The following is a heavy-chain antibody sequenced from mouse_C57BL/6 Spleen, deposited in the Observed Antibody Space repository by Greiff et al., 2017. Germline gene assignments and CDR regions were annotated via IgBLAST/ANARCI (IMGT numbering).Heavy chain of an antibody. CDR1: GYTFTDYY. D-gene: IGHD2-4*01. J-gene: IGHJ4*01. CDR3: ARSMITTYYYAMDY. V-gene: IGHV1-26*01. Sequence: EVQLQQSGPELVKPGASVKISCKASGYTFTDYYMNWVKQSHGKSLEWIGDINPNNGGTSYNQKFKGKATLTVDKSSSTAYMELRSLTSEDSAVYYCARSMITTYYYAMDYWGQGTSVTGSS. CDR2: INPNNGGT.